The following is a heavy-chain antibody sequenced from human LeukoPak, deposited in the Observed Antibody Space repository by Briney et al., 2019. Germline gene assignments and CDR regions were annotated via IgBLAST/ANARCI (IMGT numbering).Heavy chain of an antibody. Sequence: GGSLRLSRAASGFTFSSYEMNWVRQAPGKGLEWVSYISNSAGTIYYADSVKGRFTISRDNAKNSLYLQMNSLRAEDTAVYYCARDGGTVTTGNWFDPWGQGTLVTVSS. D-gene: IGHD4-11*01. CDR2: ISNSAGTI. CDR3: ARDGGTVTTGNWFDP. V-gene: IGHV3-48*03. J-gene: IGHJ5*02. CDR1: GFTFSSYE.